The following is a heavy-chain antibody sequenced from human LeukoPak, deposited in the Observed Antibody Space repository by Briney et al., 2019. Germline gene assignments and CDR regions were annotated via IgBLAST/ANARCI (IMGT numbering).Heavy chain of an antibody. CDR2: VYYDGNN. Sequence: PSETLSLTCTVSGCSMSTYYWSWIRQPPGKGLEWIGYVYYDGNNDYNPSLKSRVTTSIDTSKKQYSLKLTSVTAADTAVYYCARVKDDNNYDRAFDIWGQGTMVTVSS. CDR1: GCSMSTYY. J-gene: IGHJ3*02. V-gene: IGHV4-59*01. D-gene: IGHD5-24*01. CDR3: ARVKDDNNYDRAFDI.